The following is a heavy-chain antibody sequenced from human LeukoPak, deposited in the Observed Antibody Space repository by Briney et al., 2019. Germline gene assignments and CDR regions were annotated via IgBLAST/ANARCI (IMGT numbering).Heavy chain of an antibody. D-gene: IGHD1-26*01. V-gene: IGHV3-48*01. CDR3: AREGRGSYFDY. Sequence: GSLRLSCAASGFDFRSYSMNWVRQAPGKGLEWVSYISSLSGTIDYADSVRGRFIISRDNAQNSLFLQVNSLRAEDTAVYYCAREGRGSYFDYWGQGTLVTVSS. CDR2: ISSLSGTI. CDR1: GFDFRSYS. J-gene: IGHJ4*02.